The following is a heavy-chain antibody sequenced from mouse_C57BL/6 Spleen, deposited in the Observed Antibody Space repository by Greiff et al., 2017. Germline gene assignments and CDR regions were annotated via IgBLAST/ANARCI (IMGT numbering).Heavy chain of an antibody. V-gene: IGHV1-69*01. CDR2: IDPSDSYT. J-gene: IGHJ4*01. CDR1: GYTFTSYW. Sequence: QVQLQQPGAELVMPGASVKLSCKASGYTFTSYWMHWVKQRPGQGLEWIGEIDPSDSYTNYNQKFQGKSTLTVDKSSSTAYMQLSSLTSEDSAVYYCARGWLLRAMDDWGQGTSVTVSS. D-gene: IGHD2-3*01. CDR3: ARGWLLRAMDD.